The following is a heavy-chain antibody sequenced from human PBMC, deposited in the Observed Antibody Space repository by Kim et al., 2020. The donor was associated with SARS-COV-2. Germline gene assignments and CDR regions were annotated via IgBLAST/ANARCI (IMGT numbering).Heavy chain of an antibody. CDR2: IYYSGST. D-gene: IGHD3-10*01. V-gene: IGHV4-39*07. J-gene: IGHJ4*02. CDR1: GGSISSSSYY. CDR3: ARAFQLWFGETLFDY. Sequence: SETLSLTCTVSGGSISSSSYYWGWIRQPPGKGLEWIGSIYYSGSTYYNPSLKSRVTISVDTSKNQFSLKLSSVTAADTAVYYCARAFQLWFGETLFDYWGQGTLVTVSS.